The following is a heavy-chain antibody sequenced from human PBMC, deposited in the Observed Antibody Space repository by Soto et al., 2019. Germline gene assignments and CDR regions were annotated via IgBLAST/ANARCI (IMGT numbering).Heavy chain of an antibody. CDR3: ARMQEPPRAYDILTGYYIPPGGFDP. CDR2: IIPIFGTA. V-gene: IGHV1-69*06. Sequence: SVKVSCKASGGTFSSYAISWARQAPGQGLEWMGGIIPIFGTANYAQKFQGRVTITADKSTSTAYMELSSLRSEDTAVYYCARMQEPPRAYDILTGYYIPPGGFDPWGQGTLVTVSS. J-gene: IGHJ5*02. D-gene: IGHD3-9*01. CDR1: GGTFSSYA.